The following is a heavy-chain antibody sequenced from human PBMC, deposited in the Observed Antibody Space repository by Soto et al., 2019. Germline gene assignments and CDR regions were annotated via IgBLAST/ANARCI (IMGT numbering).Heavy chain of an antibody. CDR2: INPNSGGT. CDR3: ARGFKDAFDI. V-gene: IGHV1-2*04. Sequence: GASVTVSCTACGYSFAGYYMHWVRQAPGQGLEWMGWINPNSGGTNYAQKFQGWVTMTRDTSISTAYMELSRLRSDDTAVYYCARGFKDAFDIWGQGTMVTVSS. J-gene: IGHJ3*02. CDR1: GYSFAGYY.